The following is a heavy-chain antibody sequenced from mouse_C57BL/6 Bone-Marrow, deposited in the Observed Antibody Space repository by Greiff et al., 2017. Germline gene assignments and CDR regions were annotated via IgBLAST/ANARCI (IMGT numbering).Heavy chain of an antibody. V-gene: IGHV5-4*01. CDR3: ARDGYDYDY. J-gene: IGHJ2*01. D-gene: IGHD2-4*01. Sequence: EVKLQESGGGLVKPGGSLKLSCAASGFTFSSYAMSWVRQTPEKRLEWVATISDGGSYTYYPDNVKGRFTISRDNAKNNLYLQMSHLKSEDTAMYYCARDGYDYDYWGQGTTLTGSS. CDR2: ISDGGSYT. CDR1: GFTFSSYA.